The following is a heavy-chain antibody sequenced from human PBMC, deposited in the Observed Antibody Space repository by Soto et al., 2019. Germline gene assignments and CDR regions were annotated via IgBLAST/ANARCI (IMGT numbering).Heavy chain of an antibody. J-gene: IGHJ5*02. D-gene: IGHD3-10*01. V-gene: IGHV3-23*01. CDR2: ISGSGGST. CDR3: AKDVAYYYGSGGYYWENNWFDP. Sequence: EVQLLESGGGLVQPGGSLRLSCAASGFTFSSYAMSWVRQAPGKGLEWVSAISGSGGSTYYADSVKGRVTISRDNSKNTLYLQMNSLRAEATAVYYCAKDVAYYYGSGGYYWENNWFDPGGQGTLVTVSS. CDR1: GFTFSSYA.